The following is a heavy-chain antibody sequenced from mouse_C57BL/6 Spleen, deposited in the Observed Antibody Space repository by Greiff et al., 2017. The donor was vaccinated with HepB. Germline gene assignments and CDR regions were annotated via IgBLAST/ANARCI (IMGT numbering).Heavy chain of an antibody. J-gene: IGHJ1*03. D-gene: IGHD1-1*02. CDR1: GYTFTSYW. V-gene: IGHV1-61*01. CDR3: ARGDYGPTGRWYFDV. CDR2: IYPSDSET. Sequence: QVQLKQPGAELVRPGSSVKLSCKASGYTFTSYWMDWVKQRPGQGLEWIGNIYPSDSETHYNQKFKDKATLTVDKSSSTAYMQLSGLTSEDSAVYYCARGDYGPTGRWYFDVWGTGTTVTVSS.